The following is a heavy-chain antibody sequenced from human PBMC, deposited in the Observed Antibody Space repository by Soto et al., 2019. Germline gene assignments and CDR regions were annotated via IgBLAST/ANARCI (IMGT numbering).Heavy chain of an antibody. CDR3: ARHVLRAGYYNV. CDR1: GDSITSTSY. J-gene: IGHJ4*02. V-gene: IGHV4-4*02. D-gene: IGHD3-9*01. Sequence: PSETLSLTCGVSGDSITSTSYWSWVRQPPGKGLEWIGEIYHSGGTNSNPSLKSRVTMSVDKSKNQFSLRLSSVTAADTAVYYCARHVLRAGYYNVWGQGTVVTVSS. CDR2: IYHSGGT.